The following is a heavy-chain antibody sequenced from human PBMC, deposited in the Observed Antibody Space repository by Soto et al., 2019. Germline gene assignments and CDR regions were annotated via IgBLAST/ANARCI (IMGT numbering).Heavy chain of an antibody. J-gene: IGHJ3*02. CDR1: GFTFSSYA. CDR2: ISYDGSNK. Sequence: GGSLRLSCAASGFTFSSYAMHWVRQAPGKGLEWVAVISYDGSNKYYADSVKGRFTISRDNSKNTLYLQMNSLRAEDTAVYYCARAYSFPDAFDIWGQGTMVTVSS. D-gene: IGHD2-15*01. CDR3: ARAYSFPDAFDI. V-gene: IGHV3-30-3*01.